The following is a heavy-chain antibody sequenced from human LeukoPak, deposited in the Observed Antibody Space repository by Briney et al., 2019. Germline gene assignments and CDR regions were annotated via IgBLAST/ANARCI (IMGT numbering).Heavy chain of an antibody. Sequence: ASVKVSCKASGFTFTGYYMHWVRQAPGQGLEWMGWINPNSGGTNYAQKFQGRVTMTRDTSISTAYMELDRVRLDDTAVYYCARDSGEVPDYWGQGTLVTVSS. V-gene: IGHV1-2*02. CDR2: INPNSGGT. J-gene: IGHJ4*02. CDR3: ARDSGEVPDY. D-gene: IGHD3-10*01. CDR1: GFTFTGYY.